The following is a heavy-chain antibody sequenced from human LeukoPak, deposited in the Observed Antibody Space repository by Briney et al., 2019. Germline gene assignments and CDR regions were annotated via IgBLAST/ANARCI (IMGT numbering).Heavy chain of an antibody. CDR2: IYYSGST. V-gene: IGHV4-59*01. D-gene: IGHD3-10*01. Sequence: SETLSLTCTVSGGSTCSYYWSWIRQPPGKGLEWIGYIYYSGSTNYTPSLKRRVTISVDTSKNQFSLKLSSVTAADTAVYYCASGLWFGDLFWFDPWGQGTLVTVSS. J-gene: IGHJ5*02. CDR1: GGSTCSYY. CDR3: ASGLWFGDLFWFDP.